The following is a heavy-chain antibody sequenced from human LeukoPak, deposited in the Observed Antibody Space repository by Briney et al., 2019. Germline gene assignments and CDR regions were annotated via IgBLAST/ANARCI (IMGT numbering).Heavy chain of an antibody. D-gene: IGHD2-2*01. CDR3: AKVGIVVVPAAMRPYFDY. V-gene: IGHV3-23*01. J-gene: IGHJ4*02. CDR2: ISGSGGST. CDR1: GFTFSSYA. Sequence: GGSLRLSCAASGFTFSSYAMSWVRQAPGKGLEWVSAISGSGGSTYYADSVKGRFTISRDNSKNTLYLQMNSLRAEDTAVYYCAKVGIVVVPAAMRPYFDYWGQGTLVTVSS.